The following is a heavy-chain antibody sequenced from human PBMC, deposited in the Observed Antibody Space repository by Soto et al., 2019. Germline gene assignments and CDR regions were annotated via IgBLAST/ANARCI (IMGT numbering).Heavy chain of an antibody. J-gene: IGHJ6*03. CDR2: TYYRSKWYN. V-gene: IGHV6-1*01. Sequence: SETLSLTCAISGDSVSSNSAAWNWIRQSPSRGLEWLGRTYYRSKWYNDYAVSVKSRITINPDTSKNQFSLQLNSVTPEDTAVYYCARDRAVAGPYYYYMDVWGKGTTVTVSS. CDR1: GDSVSSNSAA. CDR3: ARDRAVAGPYYYYMDV. D-gene: IGHD6-19*01.